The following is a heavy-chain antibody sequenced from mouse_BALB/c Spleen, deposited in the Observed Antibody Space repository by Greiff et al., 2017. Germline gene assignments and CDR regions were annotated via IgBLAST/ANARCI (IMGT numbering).Heavy chain of an antibody. CDR2: INPGSGGT. V-gene: IGHV1-54*01. J-gene: IGHJ2*01. CDR1: GYAFTNYL. CDR3: ARNYGMGNYFDY. D-gene: IGHD1-1*02. Sequence: QVQLKESGAELVRPGTSVKVSCKASGYAFTNYLIEWVKQRPGQGLEWIGVINPGSGGTNYNEKFKGKATLTVDNSSSTAYMELRSLTSEDSAVYYCARNYGMGNYFDYWGQGTTLTVSS.